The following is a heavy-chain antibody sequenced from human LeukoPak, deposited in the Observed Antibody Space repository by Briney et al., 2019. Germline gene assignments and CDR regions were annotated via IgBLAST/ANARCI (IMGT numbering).Heavy chain of an antibody. Sequence: PSDTLSLTCGVSGYSISSTRWWGWIRQPPGKGLEWIGYIYYTGSTYYNPSLKSRVTMSVDTSKNQFSVKLSSVTAADTAVYYCARFGAGGDWPWGQGTLVTVSS. V-gene: IGHV4-28*01. J-gene: IGHJ5*02. CDR1: GYSISSTRW. CDR3: ARFGAGGDWP. CDR2: IYYTGST. D-gene: IGHD2-21*02.